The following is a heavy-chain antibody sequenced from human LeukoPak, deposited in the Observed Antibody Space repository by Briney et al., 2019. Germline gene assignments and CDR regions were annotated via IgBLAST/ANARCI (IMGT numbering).Heavy chain of an antibody. Sequence: SETLSLTCTVSGGSVSSGSYYWSWIRQPAGKGLEWIGRIYTSGSTNYNPSLKSRVTISVDTSKNQFSLKLSSVTAADTAVYYCARRGSTMVRGVIYAFDIWGQGTMVTVSS. CDR2: IYTSGST. V-gene: IGHV4-61*02. D-gene: IGHD3-10*01. J-gene: IGHJ3*02. CDR1: GGSVSSGSYY. CDR3: ARRGSTMVRGVIYAFDI.